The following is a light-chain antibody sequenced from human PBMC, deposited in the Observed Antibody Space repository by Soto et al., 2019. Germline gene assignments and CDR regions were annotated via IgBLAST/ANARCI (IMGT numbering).Light chain of an antibody. J-gene: IGKJ1*01. CDR2: SVS. CDR1: QGIGSW. Sequence: DIQMTQSPSFVSASVGDRVSITCRASQGIGSWLAWYQQKPGTAPKLLIYSVSSLQSGVPSRFSGSGSGTDFTLTISSLQPEDFPTYYCQQGSTFPTFGQGTKVEVK. V-gene: IGKV1-12*01. CDR3: QQGSTFPT.